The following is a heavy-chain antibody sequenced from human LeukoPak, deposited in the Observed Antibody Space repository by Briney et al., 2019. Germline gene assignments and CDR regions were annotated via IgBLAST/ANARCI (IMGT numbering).Heavy chain of an antibody. CDR1: GYTFTSYY. CDR3: ARDHPVPELTMPLWGFLLLLGIWYFED. J-gene: IGHJ4*02. V-gene: IGHV1-46*01. D-gene: IGHD2-15*01. Sequence: ASVKVSCKASGYTFTSYYMHWVRQAPGQGLEWMGIINPSGGSTSYAQKFQGRVIMIRDTSICAGNMDLSGLRSDDTAKEFCARDHPVPELTMPLWGFLLLLGIWYFEDWGQGTLVTVSS. CDR2: INPSGGST.